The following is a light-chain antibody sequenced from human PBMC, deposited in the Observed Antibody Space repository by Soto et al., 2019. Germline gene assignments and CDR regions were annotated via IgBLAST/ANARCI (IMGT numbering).Light chain of an antibody. V-gene: IGLV2-14*03. J-gene: IGLJ3*02. CDR3: SSYTATRTVV. Sequence: QSALTQPASVSGSPGQSITIACTGTSSDVGGYNHVSWYQVHPGKAPRLVIYDVSFRPPAVSDRFSGSTSGNTASLTISGLQAEDGADYYCSSYTATRTVVFGGGTKLTVL. CDR2: DVS. CDR1: SSDVGGYNH.